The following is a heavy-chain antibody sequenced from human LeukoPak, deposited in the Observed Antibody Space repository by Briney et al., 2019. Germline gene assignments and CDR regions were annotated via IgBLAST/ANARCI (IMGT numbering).Heavy chain of an antibody. CDR1: GFTFSDYY. D-gene: IGHD4-17*01. CDR2: ISSSGSTI. J-gene: IGHJ3*02. V-gene: IGHV3-11*01. CDR3: ARDRHQPGNDYGDVDAFDI. Sequence: PGGSLRLSCAASGFTFSDYYMSWIRQAPGKGLEWVSYISSSGSTIYYADSVKGRFTISRDNAKNSLYLQMNSLRAEDTAVYYCARDRHQPGNDYGDVDAFDIWGQGTMVTVSS.